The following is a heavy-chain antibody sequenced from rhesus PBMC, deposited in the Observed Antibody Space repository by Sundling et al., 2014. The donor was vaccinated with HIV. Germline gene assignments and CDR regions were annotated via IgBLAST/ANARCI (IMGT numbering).Heavy chain of an antibody. CDR2: IGNTGATA. Sequence: EVQLVESGGGLVQPGGSLRLSCAASGFTFRAFDMYWVRQAPGKGLEWISSIGNTGATADYADSVKGRFTISRDNSNNTLALQMNSLRTEDTAVYYCIRGGNWSPDFWGQGVLVTVSS. V-gene: IGHV3-103*01. CDR1: GFTFRAFD. CDR3: IRGGNWSPDF. D-gene: IGHD1-26*01. J-gene: IGHJ4*01.